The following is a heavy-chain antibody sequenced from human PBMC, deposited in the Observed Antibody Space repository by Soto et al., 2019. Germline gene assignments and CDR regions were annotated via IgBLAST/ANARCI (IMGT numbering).Heavy chain of an antibody. D-gene: IGHD2-21*02. CDR1: GGSINNYY. CDR3: ARCPYCGTDCYFSS. V-gene: IGHV4-4*07. CDR2: IYPGGTT. Sequence: QVHLQESGPGLVKPSETLSLSCTVFGGSINNYYWSWIRQPAGKGLEWIGRIYPGGTTDYNSSLKSRVIMSVDTAKNQFSLNLNSVTAADTAVYYCARCPYCGTDCYFSSWGQGALVIVS. J-gene: IGHJ5*02.